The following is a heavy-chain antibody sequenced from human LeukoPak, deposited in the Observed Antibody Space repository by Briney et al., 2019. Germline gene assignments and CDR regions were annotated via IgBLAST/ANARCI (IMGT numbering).Heavy chain of an antibody. J-gene: IGHJ4*02. CDR1: GGSISSGTYY. Sequence: SETLSLTCTVSGGSISSGTYYWSWNRQPPGKGLEWIGYIYYNGRTNYNPSLESRVTMSVDTSKNQFSLKLSSVTAADTAVYYCARDSVYGSGTYYNRGFDSWGQGTPVTVSS. CDR3: ARDSVYGSGTYYNRGFDS. CDR2: IYYNGRT. D-gene: IGHD3-10*01. V-gene: IGHV4-61*01.